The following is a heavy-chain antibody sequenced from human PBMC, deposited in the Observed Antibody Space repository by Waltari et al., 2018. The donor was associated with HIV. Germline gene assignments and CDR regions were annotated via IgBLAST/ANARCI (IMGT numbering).Heavy chain of an antibody. D-gene: IGHD2-2*02. Sequence: QVLLRESGPGLVRPSGTLSLTCSVSGVSVSSGAYYWNWIRLSPGKGLEWVGYINYSGGTEYKSSLKSRATISVDTSKNQFSLKLTSVTAADMAVYYCAKTNPGNQLLYGRDEGFYYYGMDVWGPGTTVTVSS. V-gene: IGHV4-61*08. CDR3: AKTNPGNQLLYGRDEGFYYYGMDV. CDR2: INYSGGT. J-gene: IGHJ6*02. CDR1: GVSVSSGAYY.